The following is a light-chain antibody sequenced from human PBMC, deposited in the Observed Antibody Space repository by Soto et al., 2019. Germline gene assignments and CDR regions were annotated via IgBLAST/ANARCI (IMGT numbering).Light chain of an antibody. V-gene: IGLV2-14*01. CDR1: SSDVGGFND. J-gene: IGLJ2*01. CDR3: GAYKSDTTHVL. Sequence: QSALTQPASVSGSPGQSITISCTGTSSDVGGFNDVSWYQQHPGKVPKLIIYDVNDRPSGVSDRFSGSKSGNTASLTISGLHAEDEGDNFCGAYKSDTTHVLFGGGAKLTAL. CDR2: DVN.